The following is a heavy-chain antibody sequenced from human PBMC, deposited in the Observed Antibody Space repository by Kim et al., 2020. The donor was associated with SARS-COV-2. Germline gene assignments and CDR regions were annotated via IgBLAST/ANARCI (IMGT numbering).Heavy chain of an antibody. Sequence: SNPSLQSRVTISVDTTKSQFSVKLSSVTAADTAVYYCARGGGWYGGWFDPWGQGTLVTVSS. D-gene: IGHD6-19*01. J-gene: IGHJ5*02. CDR3: ARGGGWYGGWFDP. V-gene: IGHV4-34*01.